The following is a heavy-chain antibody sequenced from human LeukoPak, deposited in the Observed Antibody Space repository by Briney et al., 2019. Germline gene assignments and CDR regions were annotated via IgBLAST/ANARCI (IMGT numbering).Heavy chain of an antibody. Sequence: PGGSLRLSCAASGFTFSSYWMHWVRQAPGKGLVWVSRINSDGSSTSYADSVKGRFTISRDNAKNTLYLQMNSLRAEDTAAYYCARGGYYYGSGSYGFDYWGQGTLVTVSS. CDR1: GFTFSSYW. CDR3: ARGGYYYGSGSYGFDY. CDR2: INSDGSST. V-gene: IGHV3-74*01. J-gene: IGHJ4*02. D-gene: IGHD3-10*01.